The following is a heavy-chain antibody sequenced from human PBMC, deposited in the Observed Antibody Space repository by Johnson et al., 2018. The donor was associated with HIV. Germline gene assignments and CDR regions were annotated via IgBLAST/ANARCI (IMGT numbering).Heavy chain of an antibody. CDR3: ARDRGAARDAFDI. CDR2: IKQDGGEK. Sequence: VQLVESGGGLIQPGESLRLSCAASGFTFSAYFMSWVRQAPGKGLEWVANIKQDGGEKNYVDSVRGRFTISRDNAKNSLYLQMNSLRAEDTAVYYCARDRGAARDAFDIWGQGTMVTVSS. D-gene: IGHD6-6*01. J-gene: IGHJ3*02. CDR1: GFTFSAYF. V-gene: IGHV3-7*03.